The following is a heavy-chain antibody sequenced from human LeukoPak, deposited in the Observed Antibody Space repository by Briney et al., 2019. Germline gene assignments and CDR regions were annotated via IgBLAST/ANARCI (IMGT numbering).Heavy chain of an antibody. CDR1: GGSFSDYY. J-gene: IGHJ3*02. V-gene: IGHV4-34*01. Sequence: ASETLSLTCAVYGGSFSDYYWTGLRQPPGKGLEWLGQISHSGNTHSNPSLKSRVTISVDTSKKQFSLKLRSATAADTALYYCARGGVAAPGAGAFDIWGQGTMVTVSS. D-gene: IGHD3-10*01. CDR3: ARGGVAAPGAGAFDI. CDR2: ISHSGNT.